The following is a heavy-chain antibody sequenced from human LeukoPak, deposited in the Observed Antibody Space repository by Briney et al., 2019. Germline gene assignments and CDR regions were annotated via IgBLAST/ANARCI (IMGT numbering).Heavy chain of an antibody. Sequence: SETLSLTCTVSGYSISSGYYWSWIRQPPGKGLEWIGEIYHSGSTNYNPSLKSRVTISVDKSKNQFSLKLSSVTAADTAVYYCARAQGGEYYDFWSGYLTYYYYYMDVWGKGTTVTVSS. V-gene: IGHV4-38-2*02. CDR2: IYHSGST. CDR3: ARAQGGEYYDFWSGYLTYYYYYMDV. D-gene: IGHD3-3*01. CDR1: GYSISSGYY. J-gene: IGHJ6*03.